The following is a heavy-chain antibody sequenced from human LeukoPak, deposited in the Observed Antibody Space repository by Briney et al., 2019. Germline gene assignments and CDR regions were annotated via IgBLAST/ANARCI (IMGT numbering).Heavy chain of an antibody. CDR3: ARDLGGYYDSSGYYYGSEYFQH. D-gene: IGHD3-22*01. J-gene: IGHJ1*01. Sequence: GGSLRLSCAASGFTFSSYEMNSVRDAPGQGLEWGSYISSSGSTIYYANSVKGRFNISRDNGKNSLYLQMNSLRAEDTAVYYCARDLGGYYDSSGYYYGSEYFQHWGQGTMVTVSS. CDR2: ISSSGSTI. CDR1: GFTFSSYE. V-gene: IGHV3-48*03.